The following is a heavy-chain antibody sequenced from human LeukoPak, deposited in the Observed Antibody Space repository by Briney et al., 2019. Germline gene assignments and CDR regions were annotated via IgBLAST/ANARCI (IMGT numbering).Heavy chain of an antibody. D-gene: IGHD3-22*01. Sequence: ASVKVSCKASGYTFTGYCMHWVRQAPGQGLEWMGWINPKSGGTNYAQKFQGRVTMTRDTSISTTYMELSRLRSDDTAVYYCARLGDSYDSSGYFSSAFDIWGQGTMVTVSS. J-gene: IGHJ3*02. CDR1: GYTFTGYC. CDR2: INPKSGGT. V-gene: IGHV1-2*02. CDR3: ARLGDSYDSSGYFSSAFDI.